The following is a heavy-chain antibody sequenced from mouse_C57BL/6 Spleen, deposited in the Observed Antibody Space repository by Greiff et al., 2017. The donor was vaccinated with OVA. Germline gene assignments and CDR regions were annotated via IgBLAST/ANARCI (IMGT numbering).Heavy chain of an antibody. Sequence: QVQLQQPGAELVKPGASVKLSCKASGYTFTSYWMHWVKQRPGQGLEWIGMIHPNSGSTNYNEKFKSKATLTVDKSSSTAYMQLSSLTSEDSAVYYCARRKDLYGNLDYWGQGTTLTVSS. V-gene: IGHV1-64*01. CDR1: GYTFTSYW. CDR3: ARRKDLYGNLDY. D-gene: IGHD2-1*01. CDR2: IHPNSGST. J-gene: IGHJ2*01.